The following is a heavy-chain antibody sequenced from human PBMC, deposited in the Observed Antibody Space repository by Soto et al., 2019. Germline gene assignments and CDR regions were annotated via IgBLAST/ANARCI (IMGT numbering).Heavy chain of an antibody. V-gene: IGHV3-74*01. CDR3: VRQGTAVTPFDY. CDR1: GFSFTNYW. D-gene: IGHD4-17*01. Sequence: EVQLVESGGDLVQPGGSLRLSCAASGFSFTNYWMHWVRQAPGKGLVWISRINSEGSNTIYADSVKGRFTISRDNAKNTLYLEMNSLSAEDTAMYYCVRQGTAVTPFDYWGQGTLVTVSS. CDR2: INSEGSNT. J-gene: IGHJ4*02.